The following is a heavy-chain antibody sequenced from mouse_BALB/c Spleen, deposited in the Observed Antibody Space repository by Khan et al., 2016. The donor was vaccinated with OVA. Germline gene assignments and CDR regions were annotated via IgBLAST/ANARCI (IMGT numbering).Heavy chain of an antibody. D-gene: IGHD2-2*01. CDR2: VDPFSGGT. Sequence: EVQLQESGPELMKPGASVKISCKASGYSFPTYYLHWVMQSHGESLEWIGYVDPFSGGTTYNQKFKGKATLTVDKSSSTAYMHLSNLTSEDSAVYYCTRHGYVAWFTYWGQGTLVTVSA. CDR3: TRHGYVAWFTY. CDR1: GYSFPTYY. J-gene: IGHJ3*01. V-gene: IGHV1S135*01.